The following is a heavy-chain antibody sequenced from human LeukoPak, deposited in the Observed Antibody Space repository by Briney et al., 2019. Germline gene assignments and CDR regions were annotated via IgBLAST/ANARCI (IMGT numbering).Heavy chain of an antibody. CDR1: GFIFNSYW. D-gene: IGHD3-16*01. V-gene: IGHV3-7*03. J-gene: IGHJ3*02. CDR3: ARSWASSRRKAFDI. CDR2: VDQDGSEK. Sequence: GGSLRLSCAASGFIFNSYWMNWLRQAPGKGLEWVANVDQDGSEKYYVGSVKGRFTISRDNAKNSLYLQMNSLRVEDTAVYYCARSWASSRRKAFDIWGQGTMVTVSS.